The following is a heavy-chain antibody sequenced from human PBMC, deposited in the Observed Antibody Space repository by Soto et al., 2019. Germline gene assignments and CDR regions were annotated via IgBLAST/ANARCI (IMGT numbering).Heavy chain of an antibody. V-gene: IGHV3-7*01. Sequence: GALKLPRAAFGMNFRNFWMSWVRRSPEKGPEWVASISPDGGEIYYVDSVKGRFTISRDNTRNSLYLQMNSLRAEDTAVYYCAKGPRWGQGTXVTVSS. CDR2: ISPDGGEI. CDR1: GMNFRNFW. J-gene: IGHJ4*02. CDR3: AKGPR.